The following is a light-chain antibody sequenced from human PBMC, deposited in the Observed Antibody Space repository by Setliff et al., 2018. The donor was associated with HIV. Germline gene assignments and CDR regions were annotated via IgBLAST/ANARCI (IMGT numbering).Light chain of an antibody. CDR3: ASHRDTNTLEV. Sequence: QSVLTQPASVSVSPGQSITISCSGTNSDIGSHDYVSWYQQHPGKAPKLIIFSVTYRPSGVSDRFSGSKSGNTASLTISGLQPEDEADYYCASHRDTNTLEVFGTGTKVTVL. CDR2: SVT. V-gene: IGLV2-14*03. CDR1: NSDIGSHDY. J-gene: IGLJ1*01.